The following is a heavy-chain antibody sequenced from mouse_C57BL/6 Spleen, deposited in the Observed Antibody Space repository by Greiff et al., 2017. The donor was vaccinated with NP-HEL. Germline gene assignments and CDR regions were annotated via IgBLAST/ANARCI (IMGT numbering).Heavy chain of an antibody. CDR1: GYTFTSYW. Sequence: QVQLQQSGTELVKPGASVKLSCKASGYTFTSYWMHWVKQRPGQGLEWIGNINPSNGGTNYNEKFKSKATLTVDKSSSTAYMQLSSLTSEDSAVYYCARERVYYYGNWYFDVWGTGTTVTVSS. CDR2: INPSNGGT. V-gene: IGHV1-53*01. J-gene: IGHJ1*03. CDR3: ARERVYYYGNWYFDV. D-gene: IGHD1-1*01.